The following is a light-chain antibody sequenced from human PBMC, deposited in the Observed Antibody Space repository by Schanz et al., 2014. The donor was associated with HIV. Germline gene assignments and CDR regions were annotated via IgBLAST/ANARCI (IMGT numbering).Light chain of an antibody. CDR2: DVT. V-gene: IGLV2-8*01. CDR3: CSYTTTSTYV. Sequence: QSVLTQPPSASGSPGQSVTISCTGTNSDVGGHNYVSWFQQHPGKAPRLIIYDVTNRPSGVSDRFSGSKSGNTASLTVSGLQAEDEADYYCCSYTTTSTYVFGAGTKLTVL. J-gene: IGLJ1*01. CDR1: NSDVGGHNY.